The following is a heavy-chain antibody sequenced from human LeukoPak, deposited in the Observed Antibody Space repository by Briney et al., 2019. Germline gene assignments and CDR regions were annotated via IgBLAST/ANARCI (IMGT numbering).Heavy chain of an antibody. J-gene: IGHJ5*02. CDR3: AREGIAAAGWGNWFDP. D-gene: IGHD6-13*01. V-gene: IGHV1-2*02. CDR2: IEPTNGGT. CDR1: GYTFVAYY. Sequence: GASVKVSCKASGYTFVAYYLHWVRQAPGQGLEWMGWIEPTNGGTNYAQKFQGRVTMTRDTSISTAYMELSRLRSDDTAVYYCAREGIAAAGWGNWFDPWGQGTLVTVSS.